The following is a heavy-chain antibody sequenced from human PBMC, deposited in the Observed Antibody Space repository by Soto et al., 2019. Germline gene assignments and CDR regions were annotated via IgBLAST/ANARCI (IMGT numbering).Heavy chain of an antibody. Sequence: QVQLQQWGAGLLKPSETLSLTCAVYDGSFSGYYWSWLRQTPGKGLEWIGEINYSGSTTYNPSLEGRVTISVDTSKNQFSLRLSSVTAADTAVYYCARTGGMDVWSQGATVTVSS. V-gene: IGHV4-34*01. J-gene: IGHJ6*02. CDR1: DGSFSGYY. CDR2: INYSGST. CDR3: ARTGGMDV.